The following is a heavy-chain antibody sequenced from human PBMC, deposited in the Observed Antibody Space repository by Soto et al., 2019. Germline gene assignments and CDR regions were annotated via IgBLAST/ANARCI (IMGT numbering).Heavy chain of an antibody. V-gene: IGHV1-2*02. D-gene: IGHD1-7*01. CDR1: GYIFTGYH. CDR3: GRDELRIYYYGLDV. CDR2: INPNSGGT. J-gene: IGHJ6*02. Sequence: ASEKVSCKASGYIFTGYHMHWVRQAPGQGLAWMGWINPNSGGTKYAQKFQGRVTMTRDTSISTAYMELSSLRSDDTAVYYCGRDELRIYYYGLDVWGQGTTVTVSS.